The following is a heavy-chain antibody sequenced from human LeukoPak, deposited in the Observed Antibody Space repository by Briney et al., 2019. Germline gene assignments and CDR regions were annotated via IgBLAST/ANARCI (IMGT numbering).Heavy chain of an antibody. Sequence: ASVKVSCKASGYTFTGDYMHWVRQAPGQGLEWMGWINPRSGGTKYAQKFQGRVTMTRDTSINTAYMVLTRLTSDDTAIYYCAREAIVVVVASTGWFDPWGQGTLVTVSS. CDR3: AREAIVVVVASTGWFDP. J-gene: IGHJ5*02. CDR2: INPRSGGT. V-gene: IGHV1-2*02. CDR1: GYTFTGDY. D-gene: IGHD2-15*01.